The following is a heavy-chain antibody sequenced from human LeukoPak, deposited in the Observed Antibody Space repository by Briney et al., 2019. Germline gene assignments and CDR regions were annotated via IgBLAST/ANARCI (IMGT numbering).Heavy chain of an antibody. CDR2: IYHSGST. CDR1: GYSISSGYY. D-gene: IGHD3-10*01. V-gene: IGHV4-38-2*01. Sequence: PSETLSLTCAVSGYSISSGYYWGWIRQPPGKGLEWIGSIYHSGSTYYNPSLKSRVTISVDTSKNQFSLKLSSVTAADTAVYYCASYKTPMGTFPYGGQATLATAPS. CDR3: ASYKTPMGTFPY. J-gene: IGHJ4*02.